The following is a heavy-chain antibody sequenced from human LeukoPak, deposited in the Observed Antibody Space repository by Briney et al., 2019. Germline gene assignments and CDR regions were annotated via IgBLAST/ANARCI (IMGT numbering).Heavy chain of an antibody. CDR3: ARQGPSSSSYNWFDP. J-gene: IGHJ5*02. CDR1: GYTFTSYY. CDR2: INPSGGST. V-gene: IGHV1-46*01. D-gene: IGHD6-6*01. Sequence: APVKVSCKASGYTFTSYYMHWVRQAPGQGLEWMGIINPSGGSTSYAQKFQGRVTMTRDMSTSTVYMELSSLRSEDTAVYYCARQGPSSSSYNWFDPWGQGTLVTVSS.